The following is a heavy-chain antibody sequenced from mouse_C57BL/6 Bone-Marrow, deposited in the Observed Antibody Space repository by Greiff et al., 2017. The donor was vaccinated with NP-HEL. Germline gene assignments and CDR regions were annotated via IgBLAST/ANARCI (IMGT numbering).Heavy chain of an antibody. V-gene: IGHV1-52*01. CDR2: IDPSDSAT. J-gene: IGHJ4*01. CDR3: ARNDYDVRYYAMDY. D-gene: IGHD2-4*01. Sequence: QVQLQQSGAELVRPGSSVKLSCKASGYTFTSYWMHWVKQRPIQGLEWIGNIDPSDSATHYNQKFKDKVTLTVDKSSSTAYMQLSSLTSEDSAVYYCARNDYDVRYYAMDYWGQGTSVTVSS. CDR1: GYTFTSYW.